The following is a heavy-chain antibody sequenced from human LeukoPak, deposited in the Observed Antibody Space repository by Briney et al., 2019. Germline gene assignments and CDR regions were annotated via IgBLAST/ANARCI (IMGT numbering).Heavy chain of an antibody. D-gene: IGHD2-15*01. CDR3: AREGDYCSGGSCYGY. J-gene: IGHJ4*02. CDR2: IYTSGST. Sequence: SETLSLTCTVSGGSISSGSYYWSWLRQPAGTGLEWIGRIYTSGSTNYNPSLKSRVTISVDTSKNQFSLKLSSVTAADTAVYYCAREGDYCSGGSCYGYWGQGTLVTVSS. V-gene: IGHV4-61*02. CDR1: GGSISSGSYY.